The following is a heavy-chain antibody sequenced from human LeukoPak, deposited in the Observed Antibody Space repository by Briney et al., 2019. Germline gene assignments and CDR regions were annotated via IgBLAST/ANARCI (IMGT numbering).Heavy chain of an antibody. V-gene: IGHV3-7*01. D-gene: IGHD3-9*01. CDR3: AREIRYFDWLQDDYYYYYMDV. J-gene: IGHJ6*03. CDR2: IKQDGSEK. Sequence: GGSLRLSCAASGFTFSSYWMSWVRQAPGKGLEWVANIKQDGSEKYYVDSVKGRFTISRDNAKNSLYLQMNSLRAEDTAVYYCAREIRYFDWLQDDYYYYYMDVWGKGTTVTVSS. CDR1: GFTFSSYW.